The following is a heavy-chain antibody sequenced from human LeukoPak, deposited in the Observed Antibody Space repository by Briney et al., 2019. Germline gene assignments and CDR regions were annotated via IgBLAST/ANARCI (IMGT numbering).Heavy chain of an antibody. CDR1: GGSISSSSYY. CDR3: ARDDHYYGSGSFVNWFDP. V-gene: IGHV4-39*07. CDR2: IYYSGST. Sequence: SETLSLTCTVSGGSISSSSYYWGWIRQPPGKGLEWIGSIYYSGSTYYNPSLKSRVTISVDTSKNQFSLKLSSVTAADTAVYYCARDDHYYGSGSFVNWFDPWGQGTLVTVSS. D-gene: IGHD3-10*01. J-gene: IGHJ5*02.